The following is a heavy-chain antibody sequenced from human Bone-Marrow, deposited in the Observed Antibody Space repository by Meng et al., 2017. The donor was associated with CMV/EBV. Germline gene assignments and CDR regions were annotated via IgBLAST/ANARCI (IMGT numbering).Heavy chain of an antibody. Sequence: GGSLRLSCAASGFTFDDYAMHWVRQAPGKGLEWVSGISWNSGSIGYADSVKGRFTISRDNAKNSLYLQMNSLRAEDTALYYCAKDIGPGPSLRWCDPWGQGTLVTVSS. D-gene: IGHD2-15*01. CDR1: GFTFDDYA. CDR3: AKDIGPGPSLRWCDP. CDR2: ISWNSGSI. V-gene: IGHV3-9*01. J-gene: IGHJ5*02.